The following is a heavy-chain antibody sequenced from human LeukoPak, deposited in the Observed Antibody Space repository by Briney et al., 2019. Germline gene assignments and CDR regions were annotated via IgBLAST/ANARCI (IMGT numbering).Heavy chain of an antibody. CDR3: ASVDIVATSTDY. J-gene: IGHJ4*02. V-gene: IGHV1-2*02. Sequence: ASVKVSCKASGYTFTGYYMHWVRQAPGQGLELMGWINPNSGGTNYAQKFQGRVTMTRDTSISTAYMELSRLRSDDTAVYYCASVDIVATSTDYWGQGTLVTVSS. CDR2: INPNSGGT. D-gene: IGHD5-12*01. CDR1: GYTFTGYY.